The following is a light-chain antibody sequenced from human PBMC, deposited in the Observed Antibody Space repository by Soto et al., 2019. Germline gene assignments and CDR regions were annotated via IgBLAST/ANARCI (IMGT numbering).Light chain of an antibody. J-gene: IGLJ2*01. CDR2: AST. CDR3: QSFDTGLTGHVL. Sequence: QSVLTQPHSVSGAPGQRVTISCSGNSSNIGAGFDVHWYQQLPGAAPKLLIYASTNRPSGVPDRFSGSKSDTSASLAITGLQIDDEADYYCQSFDTGLTGHVLFGGGTKVTVL. CDR1: SSNIGAGFD. V-gene: IGLV1-40*01.